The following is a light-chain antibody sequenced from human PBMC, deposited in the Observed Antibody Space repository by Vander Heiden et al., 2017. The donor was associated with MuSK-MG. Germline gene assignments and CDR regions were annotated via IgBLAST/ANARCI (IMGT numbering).Light chain of an antibody. J-gene: IGKJ4*01. CDR2: WAS. Sequence: DIVVTQSPESLAVSLGERATINCRSSQSLLHRLNNNNYLASFQQKPGQPPKLLIYWASTRESGVPDPFSGSGSGTDFTLTISGLQAEDVAEYYCQQDYRSPLTFGGGTKVVIK. V-gene: IGKV4-1*01. CDR3: QQDYRSPLT. CDR1: QSLLHRLNNNNY.